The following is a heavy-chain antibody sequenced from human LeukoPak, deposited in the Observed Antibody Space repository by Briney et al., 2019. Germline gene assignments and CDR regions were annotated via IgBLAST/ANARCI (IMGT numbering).Heavy chain of an antibody. CDR1: GGSFSGYY. CDR2: INHSGST. Sequence: SETLSLTCAVYGGSFSGYYWSWIRQPPGKGLEWIGEINHSGSTNYNPSLKSRVTISVDTSKNQFSLRLRSVTAADTAVYYCARDLVYSRLIRGWFDPWGQGTLVTVSS. D-gene: IGHD6-13*01. CDR3: ARDLVYSRLIRGWFDP. J-gene: IGHJ5*02. V-gene: IGHV4-34*01.